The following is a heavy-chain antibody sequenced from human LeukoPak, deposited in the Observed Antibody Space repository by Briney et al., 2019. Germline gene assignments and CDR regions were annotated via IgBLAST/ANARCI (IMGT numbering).Heavy chain of an antibody. CDR2: INPNSGGT. D-gene: IGHD6-13*01. CDR1: GYTFTGYY. J-gene: IGHJ4*02. Sequence: ASVKVTCKASGYTFTGYYMHWVRQAPGLGLEWMGWINPNSGGTNYAQKVQGRVTMTRDTSISTAYMELSRLRSDDTAVYYCARDPPGIAAAGYDYWGQGTLVTVSS. CDR3: ARDPPGIAAAGYDY. V-gene: IGHV1-2*02.